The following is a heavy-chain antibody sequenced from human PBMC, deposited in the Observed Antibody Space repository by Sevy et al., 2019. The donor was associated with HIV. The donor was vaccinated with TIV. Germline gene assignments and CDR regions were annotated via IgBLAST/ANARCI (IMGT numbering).Heavy chain of an antibody. D-gene: IGHD3-10*01. CDR2: VYSGGTT. V-gene: IGHV3-53*01. CDR3: ARHISFGELGSWFDP. J-gene: IGHJ5*02. CDR1: GFTVNSDY. Sequence: GGSLRLSCAASGFTVNSDYMSWVRQAPGKGLEWVSVVYSGGTTCYADSVKGRFTISRDNSKNILYLQMNSLRTEDTAVYYCARHISFGELGSWFDPWGQGTLVTVSS.